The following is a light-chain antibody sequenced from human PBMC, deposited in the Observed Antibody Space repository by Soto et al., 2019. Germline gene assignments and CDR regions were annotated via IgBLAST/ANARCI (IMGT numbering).Light chain of an antibody. J-gene: IGKJ3*01. Sequence: DIQMTQSPSSLSASVGDRVTITCRASQGIRYYLAWYQQQPGKIPKLLIYDASTLHSGVPSRFSGSGSGTDFTLTISSLQPEDVATYYCLKDNSAPLTFGPGTKVDIK. CDR2: DAS. CDR1: QGIRYY. CDR3: LKDNSAPLT. V-gene: IGKV1-27*01.